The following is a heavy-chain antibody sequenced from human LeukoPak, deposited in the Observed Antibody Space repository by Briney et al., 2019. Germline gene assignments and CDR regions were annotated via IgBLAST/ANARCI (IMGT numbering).Heavy chain of an antibody. CDR3: ARGRTGENTYVGGYYYIDV. J-gene: IGHJ6*03. Sequence: SETLSLTCAVFGGSFSGYSWTWIRQPPGKGLEWIGKISDSGSANYNPSLKSQVTISVHASGNQFSLELSSVTAADTAVYYCARGRTGENTYVGGYYYIDVWGKGTTVIVSS. CDR1: GGSFSGYS. D-gene: IGHD4-17*01. V-gene: IGHV4-34*01. CDR2: ISDSGSA.